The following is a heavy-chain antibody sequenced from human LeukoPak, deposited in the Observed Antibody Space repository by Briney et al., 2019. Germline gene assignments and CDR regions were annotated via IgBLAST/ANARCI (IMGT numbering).Heavy chain of an antibody. Sequence: GGSLRLSCAASGFTFSSYAMSWVRQAPGKGLEWVSAISGSGGSTYYADSVKGRFTISRDNSENTLYLQMNSLRAEDTAVYYCARDGEYYDFWSGYYTLDYWGQGTLVTVSS. V-gene: IGHV3-23*01. CDR2: ISGSGGST. CDR3: ARDGEYYDFWSGYYTLDY. CDR1: GFTFSSYA. J-gene: IGHJ4*02. D-gene: IGHD3-3*01.